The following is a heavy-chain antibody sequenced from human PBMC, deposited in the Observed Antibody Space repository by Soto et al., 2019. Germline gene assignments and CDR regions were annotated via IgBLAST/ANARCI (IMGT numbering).Heavy chain of an antibody. CDR1: GFTFSSYG. D-gene: IGHD3-10*01. CDR2: IWYDGSNK. CDR3: ARDSSGWFDP. V-gene: IGHV3-33*01. J-gene: IGHJ5*02. Sequence: QVQLVESGGGVVQPGRSLRLSCAASGFTFSSYGMHWVRQAPGKGLEWVAVIWYDGSNKYYADSVKGRFTISRDNSKNPLYLQMNSLRAEDTAVYYCARDSSGWFDPWGQGTLVTVSS.